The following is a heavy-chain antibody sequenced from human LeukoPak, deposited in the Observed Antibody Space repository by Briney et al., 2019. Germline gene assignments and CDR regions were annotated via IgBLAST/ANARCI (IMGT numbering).Heavy chain of an antibody. V-gene: IGHV4-61*02. J-gene: IGHJ4*02. CDR3: ARIDILTGYFNY. CDR1: GYSISSGYY. Sequence: ESGPTLVKPSETLSLTCTVSGYSISSGYYWSWIRQPAGKGLEWIGRIYTSGSTNYNPSLKSRVTISVDTSKNQFSLKLSSVTAADTAVYYCARIDILTGYFNYWGQGTLVTVSS. CDR2: IYTSGST. D-gene: IGHD3-9*01.